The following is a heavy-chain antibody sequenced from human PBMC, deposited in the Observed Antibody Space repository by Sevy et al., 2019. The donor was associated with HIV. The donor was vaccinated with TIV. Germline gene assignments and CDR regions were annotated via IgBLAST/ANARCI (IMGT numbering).Heavy chain of an antibody. CDR1: GFTFSSYA. CDR2: ISGSGGST. Sequence: GGSLRLSCAASGFTFSSYAMSWVRQAPGKGLEWVSAISGSGGSTYYADSVKGRFTISRDNSENTLYLQMNSLRAEDTAVYYCAKTTGRGSGWYGGWFDPWGQGTLVTVSS. D-gene: IGHD6-19*01. J-gene: IGHJ5*02. CDR3: AKTTGRGSGWYGGWFDP. V-gene: IGHV3-23*01.